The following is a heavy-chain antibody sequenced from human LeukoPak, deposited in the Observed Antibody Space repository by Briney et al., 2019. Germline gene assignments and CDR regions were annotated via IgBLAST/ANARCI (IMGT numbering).Heavy chain of an antibody. CDR3: ARERVGSDYYGLDV. CDR1: GFIFSTYW. V-gene: IGHV3-74*01. CDR2: INTDGSST. J-gene: IGHJ6*02. Sequence: GGSLRLSCAASGFIFSTYWMHWVRQAPGKGLIWVSRINTDGSSTAYAASVRGRFTISRDNAKNIVYLQMNSLRAEDTALYFCARERVGSDYYGLDVWGQGTTVSVSS. D-gene: IGHD6-25*01.